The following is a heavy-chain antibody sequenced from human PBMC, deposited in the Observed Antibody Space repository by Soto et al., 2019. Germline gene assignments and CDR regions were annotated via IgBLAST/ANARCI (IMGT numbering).Heavy chain of an antibody. V-gene: IGHV3-30*03. CDR2: LAYDGSEK. CDR3: VRFFDYYGMDV. CDR1: GFTFSNSG. Sequence: QVQLVESGGGVVQPGGSLRLSCADSGFTFSNSGMHWVRQAPGKGLEWVAVLAYDGSEKYYADSVKGRFTISRDNSKNTLYLQMNSLRVEDTAVYYCVRFFDYYGMDVWGQGTTVTVSS. D-gene: IGHD3-3*01. J-gene: IGHJ6*02.